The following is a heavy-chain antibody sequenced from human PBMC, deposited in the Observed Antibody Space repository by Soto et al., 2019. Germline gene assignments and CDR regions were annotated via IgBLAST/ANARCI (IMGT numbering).Heavy chain of an antibody. CDR3: AKDRVTPEVPSPYYYYYMDV. CDR2: ISYDGSNE. Sequence: GGSLRLSCAASGFTFSSYGMHWVRQAPGKGLEWVAVISYDGSNEYYADSVKGRFTISRDNSKNTLYLQMNSLRAEDTAVYYCAKDRVTPEVPSPYYYYYMDVWGKGTTVTVSS. J-gene: IGHJ6*03. CDR1: GFTFSSYG. V-gene: IGHV3-30*18.